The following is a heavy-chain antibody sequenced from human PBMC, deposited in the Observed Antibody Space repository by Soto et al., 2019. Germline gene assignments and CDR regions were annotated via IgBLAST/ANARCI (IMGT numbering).Heavy chain of an antibody. Sequence: QVQLQESGPGLVKPSQTLSLTCSVSGGSISSGYYYWSWIRQPPGKGLEWIGNIYYSGNTYYNPSLKSRLIISLDASMNQFSLKVGSVPAADPAVYYCASSSLYSMDVWGQGTTVTVSS. CDR1: GGSISSGYYY. CDR3: ASSSLYSMDV. CDR2: IYYSGNT. D-gene: IGHD6-6*01. J-gene: IGHJ6*02. V-gene: IGHV4-30-4*01.